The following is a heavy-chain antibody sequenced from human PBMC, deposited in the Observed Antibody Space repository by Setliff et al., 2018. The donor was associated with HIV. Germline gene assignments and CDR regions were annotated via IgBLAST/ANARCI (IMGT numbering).Heavy chain of an antibody. V-gene: IGHV3-33*06. D-gene: IGHD2-15*01. Sequence: GGSLRLSCAASGFTFSSYGMHWVRQAPGKGLEWVAVIWYDGSNKYYADSVKGRFTISRDNSKNTLYLQMNSLRAEDTAIYYCAKMVGGSRSSGSCYFDYWGQGTLVTVSS. CDR3: AKMVGGSRSSGSCYFDY. CDR2: IWYDGSNK. CDR1: GFTFSSYG. J-gene: IGHJ4*02.